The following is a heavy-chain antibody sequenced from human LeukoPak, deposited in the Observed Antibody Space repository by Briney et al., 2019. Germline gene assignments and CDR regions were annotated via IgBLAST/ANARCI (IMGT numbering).Heavy chain of an antibody. CDR3: ARVFRITMIVYAFDI. CDR2: IYYSGST. Sequence: SETLSLTCTVSGGSFSSSSYYWGWIRQPPGKGLEWIGSIYYSGSTYYNPSLKSRVTISVDTSKNQFSLKLSSVTAADTAVYYCARVFRITMIVYAFDIWGQGTMVTVSS. D-gene: IGHD3-22*01. V-gene: IGHV4-39*07. J-gene: IGHJ3*02. CDR1: GGSFSSSSYY.